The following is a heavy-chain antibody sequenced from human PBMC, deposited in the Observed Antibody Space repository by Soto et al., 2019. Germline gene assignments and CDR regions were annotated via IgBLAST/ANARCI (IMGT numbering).Heavy chain of an antibody. D-gene: IGHD6-19*01. Sequence: QITLKESGPTLVKPTQTLTLTCTFSGFSLTTSGVGVAWIRQAPGKAPEWLSVIYWDDGKDYSPSLRSRLTITKDSSKNQVGLTMTNMDPVDTATYFCARSLRLAGIKGYCLDFWGQGSLVTVSS. J-gene: IGHJ4*02. CDR2: IYWDDGK. V-gene: IGHV2-5*02. CDR1: GFSLTTSGVG. CDR3: ARSLRLAGIKGYCLDF.